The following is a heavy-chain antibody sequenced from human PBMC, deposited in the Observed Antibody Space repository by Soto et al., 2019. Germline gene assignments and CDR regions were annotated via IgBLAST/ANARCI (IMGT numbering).Heavy chain of an antibody. Sequence: QVQLVESGGGVVQPGRSLRLSCAASGFTFRSYAMHWVRQAPGKWLEWVAVISYDGSNKYYADSVKGRFTISRDNSKNTLYMQMNCLRAEDTAVYYCARGYYDILTGYYRVGGPGYYYGMDVWGQGTTVTVSS. CDR2: ISYDGSNK. CDR1: GFTFRSYA. CDR3: ARGYYDILTGYYRVGGPGYYYGMDV. V-gene: IGHV3-30-3*01. J-gene: IGHJ6*02. D-gene: IGHD3-9*01.